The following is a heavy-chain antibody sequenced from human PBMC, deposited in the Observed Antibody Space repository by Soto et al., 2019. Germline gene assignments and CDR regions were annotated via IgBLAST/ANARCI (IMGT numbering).Heavy chain of an antibody. CDR1: GFTFSSYW. V-gene: IGHV3-74*01. CDR2: INSDGSST. D-gene: IGHD2-15*01. Sequence: EVQLVESGGGLVQPGGSLRLSCAASGFTFSSYWMHWVRQAPGKGLVWVSRINSDGSSTSYADSVKGRFTISRDNAKNTLYLQMNSLRAEDTAVHYCARVYCSGGSCYSAYMDVWGKGTTVTVSS. CDR3: ARVYCSGGSCYSAYMDV. J-gene: IGHJ6*03.